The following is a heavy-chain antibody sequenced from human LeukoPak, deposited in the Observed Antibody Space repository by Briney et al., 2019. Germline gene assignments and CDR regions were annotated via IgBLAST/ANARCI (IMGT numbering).Heavy chain of an antibody. CDR1: GYTFTGYY. Sequence: GASVKVSCKASGYTFTGYYMHWVRQAPGQGVEWMGWINPNSGGTNYAQKFQGRVTMTRDTSISTAYMELSSLRSEDTAVYYCARWEGTSYYDSSGFMVYWGQGTLVTVSS. D-gene: IGHD3-22*01. V-gene: IGHV1-2*02. CDR2: INPNSGGT. CDR3: ARWEGTSYYDSSGFMVY. J-gene: IGHJ4*02.